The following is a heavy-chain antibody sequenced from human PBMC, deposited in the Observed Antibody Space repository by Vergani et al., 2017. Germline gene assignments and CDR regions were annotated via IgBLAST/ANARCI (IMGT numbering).Heavy chain of an antibody. CDR3: AREQAYIAAAGPMYRYYYYYMDV. D-gene: IGHD6-13*01. Sequence: EVQLVESGGGLVQPGGSLRLSCAASGFTFSSYWMSWVRQAPGQGLEWVANIKQDGSEKYYVDSVKGRFTISRDNAKNSLYLQMNSLRAEDTAVDYCAREQAYIAAAGPMYRYYYYYMDVWGKGTTVTVSS. CDR2: IKQDGSEK. CDR1: GFTFSSYW. V-gene: IGHV3-7*01. J-gene: IGHJ6*03.